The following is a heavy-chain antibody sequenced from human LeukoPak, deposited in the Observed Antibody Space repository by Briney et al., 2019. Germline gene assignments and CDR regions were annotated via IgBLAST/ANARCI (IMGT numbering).Heavy chain of an antibody. V-gene: IGHV1-3*01. CDR1: GYTFTNYA. Sequence: ASVKVSCKTSGYTFTNYAMQWVRQAPGQRLEWMGWINAGNGNTKYSQKFQGRVTITRDTSASTAYMELSSLRSEDTAVYYCARGALGFLEWLYHYGMDVWGQGTTVTVSS. J-gene: IGHJ6*02. CDR3: ARGALGFLEWLYHYGMDV. D-gene: IGHD3-3*01. CDR2: INAGNGNT.